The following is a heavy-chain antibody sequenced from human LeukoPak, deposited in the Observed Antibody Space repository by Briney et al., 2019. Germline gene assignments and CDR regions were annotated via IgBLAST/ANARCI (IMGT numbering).Heavy chain of an antibody. V-gene: IGHV3-21*01. D-gene: IGHD3-22*01. CDR2: ISSSSNYI. CDR3: ARGGYYDSSDY. J-gene: IGHJ4*02. Sequence: VRXAPGKXLXWVSSISSSSNYIYYADSVKGRFTISRDNAKNSLYLQMNSLRAEDTAVYYCARGGYYDSSDYWGQGTLVTVSS.